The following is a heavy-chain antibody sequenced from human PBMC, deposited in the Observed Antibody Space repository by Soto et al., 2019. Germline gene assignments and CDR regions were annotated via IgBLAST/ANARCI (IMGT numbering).Heavy chain of an antibody. V-gene: IGHV3-23*01. Sequence: EVQLLESGGGLVQPGGSLRLSCAASGFTFSSYAMSWVREAPGKGLEWVSASSGSGISTYYADSVKGRCTISRDNSKNTRNLQMNRLRAEDAAAYYCAKEVGYSSGRSDFDYWGQGTLVTVSS. J-gene: IGHJ4*02. CDR3: AKEVGYSSGRSDFDY. D-gene: IGHD6-19*01. CDR1: GFTFSSYA. CDR2: SSGSGIST.